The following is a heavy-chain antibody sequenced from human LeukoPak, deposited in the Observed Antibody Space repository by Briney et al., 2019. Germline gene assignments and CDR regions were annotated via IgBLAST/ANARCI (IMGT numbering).Heavy chain of an antibody. J-gene: IGHJ6*03. CDR1: GFTFSSYP. V-gene: IGHV3-30-3*01. Sequence: GGSLRLSCAASGFTFSSYPMHWVRQAPGKGLEWVAVVSDDGNKKFDADFVKGRFTISRDNSKNTLYLQMNSLRGEDTAVYYCARGQLLLEGYFYYMDVWGRRDHGHRLL. CDR3: ARGQLLLEGYFYYMDV. D-gene: IGHD2-2*01. CDR2: VSDDGNKK.